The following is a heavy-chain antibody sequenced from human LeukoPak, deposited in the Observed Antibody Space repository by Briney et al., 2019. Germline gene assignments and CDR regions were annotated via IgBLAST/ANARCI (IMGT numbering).Heavy chain of an antibody. V-gene: IGHV3-64*01. J-gene: IGHJ6*03. CDR2: ISSSGGST. Sequence: GGSLRLSCAASGFTFSSYAMHWVRQAPGKGLEYVSAISSSGGSTYYANSVKGRFTISRDNSKNTLYLQMGSLRAEDMAVYYCARAKGDGYNYGDYYMDVWGKGTTVTISS. CDR1: GFTFSSYA. D-gene: IGHD5-24*01. CDR3: ARAKGDGYNYGDYYMDV.